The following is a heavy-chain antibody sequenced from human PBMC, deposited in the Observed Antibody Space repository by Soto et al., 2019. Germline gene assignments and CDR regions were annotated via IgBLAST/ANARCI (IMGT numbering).Heavy chain of an antibody. CDR1: GFIFSNFG. CDR3: ATPYYFNH. V-gene: IGHV3-21*06. D-gene: IGHD3-16*01. Sequence: KPGGSLRLSCAASGFIFSNFGMHWVRQAPGKGLEWLSSISDDSSYIDYADSLRGRFTVSRDNARNSLYLQIDSLGVEDTAVYYCATPYYFNHWGPGTLVTVSS. J-gene: IGHJ1*01. CDR2: ISDDSSYI.